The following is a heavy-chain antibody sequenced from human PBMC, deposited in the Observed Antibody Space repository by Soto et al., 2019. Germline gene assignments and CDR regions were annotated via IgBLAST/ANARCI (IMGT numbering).Heavy chain of an antibody. Sequence: ASVKVSCKVSGYALTELSMHWVRQAPGKGLEWMGGFDPEDGETIYAQKFQGRVTMTEDTSTDTAYIELSSLRSEDTAVYYCAHRKLDYYYGSGSLDYWGQGTLVTVYS. D-gene: IGHD3-10*01. CDR3: AHRKLDYYYGSGSLDY. J-gene: IGHJ4*02. CDR1: GYALTELS. V-gene: IGHV1-24*01. CDR2: FDPEDGET.